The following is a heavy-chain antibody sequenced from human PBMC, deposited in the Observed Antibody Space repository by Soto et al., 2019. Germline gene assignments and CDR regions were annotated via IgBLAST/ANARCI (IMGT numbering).Heavy chain of an antibody. CDR1: GETVCSLD. CDR3: VRDDGASPYDY. J-gene: IGHJ4*02. D-gene: IGHD2-2*01. CDR2: IFPGGAT. V-gene: IGHV3-66*01. Sequence: GGSMRLSCAASGETVCSLDMGWVRQTPGNGLEWISAIFPGGATSYADSVKGRFTISRDNFKNTVYLQMTSLRADDSGTYYCVRDDGASPYDYWGPGTLVTVSS.